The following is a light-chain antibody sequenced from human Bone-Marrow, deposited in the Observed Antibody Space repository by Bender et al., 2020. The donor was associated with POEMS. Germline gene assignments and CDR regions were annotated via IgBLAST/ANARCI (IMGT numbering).Light chain of an antibody. J-gene: IGLJ3*02. Sequence: QPALAQPASVSGSPGQSITISCTGISSDIGPYNYVFWYQQHPGKAPKLMIYGVTNRPSGVSNRFSGSKSDNTASLTVSGLQAEDEADYYCQSYDNSLGGWVFGGGTKLTVL. V-gene: IGLV2-14*03. CDR2: GVT. CDR1: SSDIGPYNY. CDR3: QSYDNSLGGWV.